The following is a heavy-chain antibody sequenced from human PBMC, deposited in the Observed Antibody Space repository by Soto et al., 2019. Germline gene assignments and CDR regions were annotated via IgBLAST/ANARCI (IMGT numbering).Heavy chain of an antibody. CDR1: GCSFNNAL. J-gene: IGHJ4*01. V-gene: IGHV3-15*01. Sequence: EVLLVQSGGGLVKPGGSLRLSCEASGCSFNNALMSWIRHAPGKGLEWVGRMKSKTDCGTIDYAAPVKGRFTISRDDSKNTLFLQMNSLKNEDSAVYYCSFQESNAVNTLEYWGHGTLVTVSS. CDR3: SFQESNAVNTLEY. D-gene: IGHD3-16*01. CDR2: MKSKTDCGTI.